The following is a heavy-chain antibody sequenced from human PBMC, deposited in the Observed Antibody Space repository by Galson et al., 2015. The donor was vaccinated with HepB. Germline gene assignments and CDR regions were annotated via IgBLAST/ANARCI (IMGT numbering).Heavy chain of an antibody. D-gene: IGHD3-3*01. CDR3: AKDSVYGDFWSGYPNWFDP. CDR2: ISGSGGST. J-gene: IGHJ5*02. V-gene: IGHV3-23*01. Sequence: SLRLSCAASGFTFSSYAMSWVRQAPGKGLEWVSAISGSGGSTYYADSVKGRFTISRDNSKNTLYLQMNSLRAEDTAVYYCAKDSVYGDFWSGYPNWFDPWGQGTLVTVSS. CDR1: GFTFSSYA.